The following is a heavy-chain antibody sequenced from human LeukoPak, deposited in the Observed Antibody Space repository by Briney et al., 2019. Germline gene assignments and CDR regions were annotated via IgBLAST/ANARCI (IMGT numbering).Heavy chain of an antibody. J-gene: IGHJ4*02. D-gene: IGHD3-10*01. V-gene: IGHV3-11*01. Sequence: PGGSLRLSCAASGFTFSDYNMRWIRQAPGKGLEWVSSISRSGSTKYYADSVKGRFTISRDNAKNSLFLQMNSLRAEDTAVYYCARRGMWFGELSAHWNDYWGQGTLVAVSS. CDR1: GFTFSDYN. CDR3: ARRGMWFGELSAHWNDY. CDR2: ISRSGSTK.